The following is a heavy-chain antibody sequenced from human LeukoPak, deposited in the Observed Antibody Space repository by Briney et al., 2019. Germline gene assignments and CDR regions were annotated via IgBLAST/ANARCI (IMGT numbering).Heavy chain of an antibody. J-gene: IGHJ4*02. CDR3: ARGSPHEVY. CDR1: GGTFSSYA. Sequence: ASVKVSCKASGGTFSSYAISWVRQAPGQGLEWMGRIIPILGIANYAQKVQGRVTITADKSTSTAYMELSSLRSEDTAVYYCARGSPHEVYWGQGTLVTVSS. V-gene: IGHV1-69*04. CDR2: IIPILGIA.